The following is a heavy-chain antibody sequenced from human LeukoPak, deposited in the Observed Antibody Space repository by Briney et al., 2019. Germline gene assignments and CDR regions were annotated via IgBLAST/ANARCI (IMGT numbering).Heavy chain of an antibody. D-gene: IGHD5-18*01. CDR2: IHDSGFS. CDR3: AGGLFRGYIWD. CDR1: GGSFSDYY. J-gene: IGHJ4*02. V-gene: IGHV4-34*01. Sequence: SETLSLTCSVYGGSFSDYYWSWIRQAPGKGLEWIGEIHDSGFSDYDPSLKSRVAMTVDTSKNQFSLSLNSVTAADTAMYYCAGGLFRGYIWDWGQGTLVTVSS.